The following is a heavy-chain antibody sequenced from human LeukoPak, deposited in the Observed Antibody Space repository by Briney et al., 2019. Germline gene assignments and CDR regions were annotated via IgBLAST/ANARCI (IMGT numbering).Heavy chain of an antibody. J-gene: IGHJ4*02. V-gene: IGHV4-59*08. CDR2: IYYSGST. CDR1: GGSISSYY. Sequence: PSETLSLTCTVSGGSISSYYWSWIRQPPGKGLEWIGYIYYSGSTNYNPSLKSRVTISVHTSKNQFSLKLSSVTAADTAVYYCARTVGGSGSSPFDYWGQGTLVTVSS. CDR3: ARTVGGSGSSPFDY. D-gene: IGHD3-10*01.